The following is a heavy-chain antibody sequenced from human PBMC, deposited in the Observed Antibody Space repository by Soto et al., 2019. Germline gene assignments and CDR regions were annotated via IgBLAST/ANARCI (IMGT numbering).Heavy chain of an antibody. Sequence: PGGSLRLSCAASGFTFSSYSMNWVRQAPGKGLEWVGRIKNKIDGGTADYAAPVKGRFTISRDDSKNTLYLQMNSLKTEDTAVYYCTTAFSNYWGQGTLVTVSS. CDR1: GFTFSSYS. D-gene: IGHD3-3*02. J-gene: IGHJ4*02. V-gene: IGHV3-15*01. CDR3: TTAFSNY. CDR2: IKNKIDGGTA.